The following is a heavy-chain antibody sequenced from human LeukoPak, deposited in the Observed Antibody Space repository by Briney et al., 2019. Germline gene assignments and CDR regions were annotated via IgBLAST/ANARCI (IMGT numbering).Heavy chain of an antibody. D-gene: IGHD6-19*01. CDR3: AAGAGWLIDW. CDR1: GFTFSNYW. J-gene: IGHJ4*02. Sequence: GGSLRLSCAASGFTFSNYWMNWVRQAPGKGMEWVAIIEKDGSEILYVDSVKGRLTISRDNAKNSLYLQMNSLRAGDTAVYYCAAGAGWLIDWWGQGTLVTVSS. CDR2: IEKDGSEI. V-gene: IGHV3-7*01.